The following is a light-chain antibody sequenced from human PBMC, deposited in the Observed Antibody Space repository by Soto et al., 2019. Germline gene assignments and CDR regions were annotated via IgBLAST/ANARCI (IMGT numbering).Light chain of an antibody. J-gene: IGLJ1*01. Sequence: QSALTQPASVSGSPGQSITISCTGTSSDVGGYNYVSWYQQHPGKAPQLMIYEVSNRPSGVSNRFSGSKSGNTASLTLSGLPAEDEADYDCSSYTSSSTLVFGTGTKLTVL. CDR3: SSYTSSSTLV. CDR2: EVS. V-gene: IGLV2-14*01. CDR1: SSDVGGYNY.